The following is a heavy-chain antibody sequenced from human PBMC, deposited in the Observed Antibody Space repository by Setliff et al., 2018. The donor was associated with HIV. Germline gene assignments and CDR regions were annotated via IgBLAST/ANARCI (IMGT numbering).Heavy chain of an antibody. CDR2: IYYSGST. V-gene: IGHV4-31*03. J-gene: IGHJ4*02. CDR3: ARDVMEWFGNYFDN. CDR1: GGSISSGGYY. D-gene: IGHD3-3*01. Sequence: PSETLSLTCTVFGGSISSGGYYWSWIRQHPGKGLEWIGYIYYSGSTYYNPSLKSRVTISVDTSKNQFSLKLSSVTAADTALYYCARDVMEWFGNYFDNWGQGALVTVSS.